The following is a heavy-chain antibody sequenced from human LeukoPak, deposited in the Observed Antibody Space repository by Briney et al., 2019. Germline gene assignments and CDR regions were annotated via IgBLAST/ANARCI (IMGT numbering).Heavy chain of an antibody. CDR2: ILSSGST. J-gene: IGHJ5*02. CDR1: GGSISSYY. CDR3: ARRVISEFSIDKGNWLDP. D-gene: IGHD3-3*02. Sequence: SETLSLTCTVSGGSISSYYWSWIRQPPGKGLEWIGYILSSGSTHHNPSLASRISLSMDPSKNQFSLKLSSVTAADTAVYYCARRVISEFSIDKGNWLDPWGQGTLVTVSS. V-gene: IGHV4-4*09.